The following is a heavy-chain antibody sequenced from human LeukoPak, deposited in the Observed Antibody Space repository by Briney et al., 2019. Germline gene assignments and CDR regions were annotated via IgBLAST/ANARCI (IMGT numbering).Heavy chain of an antibody. CDR1: GYTFTSYG. J-gene: IGHJ4*02. CDR3: ARTTKGSSVSDY. Sequence: ASVKVSCKASGYTFTSYGISWVRRAPGQGLEWIGWISAYNGNTNYAQKLQGRVTMTTDTSTSTAYMELRSLRSDDTAVYYCARTTKGSSVSDYWGQGTLVTVSS. V-gene: IGHV1-18*01. D-gene: IGHD6-6*01. CDR2: ISAYNGNT.